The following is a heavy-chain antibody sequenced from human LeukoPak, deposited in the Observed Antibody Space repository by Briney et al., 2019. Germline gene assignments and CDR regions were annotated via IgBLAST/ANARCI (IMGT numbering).Heavy chain of an antibody. CDR2: INHSGST. CDR3: ARARARGYSYGFGIYYFDY. D-gene: IGHD5-18*01. V-gene: IGHV4-34*01. CDR1: GGSLNGYH. J-gene: IGHJ4*02. Sequence: SGNLSLPRPGPGGSLNGYHLSRVRPPPGKGPEWIWEINHSGSTNYNPSLKSRVTISVDTSKNQFSLKLSSVTAADTAVYYCARARARGYSYGFGIYYFDYWGQGTLVTVSS.